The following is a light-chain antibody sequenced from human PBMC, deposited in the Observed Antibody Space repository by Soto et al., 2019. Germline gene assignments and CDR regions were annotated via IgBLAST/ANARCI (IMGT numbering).Light chain of an antibody. CDR1: QSVISSY. V-gene: IGKV3-20*01. J-gene: IGKJ1*01. CDR3: QQYGSSPWT. CDR2: GAS. Sequence: EIVLTQPPGTLSLSPGQRATLSCSASQSVISSYLAWYQQKPGQAPRLLIYGASSRATGIPDRFSGSGSGTDFTLTISRLEPEDFAVYYCQQYGSSPWTFGQGTKVDIK.